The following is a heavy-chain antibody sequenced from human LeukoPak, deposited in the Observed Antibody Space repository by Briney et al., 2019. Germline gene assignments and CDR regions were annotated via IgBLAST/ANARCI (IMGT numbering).Heavy chain of an antibody. J-gene: IGHJ4*02. D-gene: IGHD6-19*01. CDR2: IYYSGST. V-gene: IGHV4-59*12. CDR1: GGSISSYY. Sequence: SETLSLTCTVSGGSISSYYWSWIRQPPGKGLEWIGYIYYSGSTNYNPSLKSRVTISVDTSKNQFSLKLSSVTAADTAVYYCARAGLDSSGWLRFGYWGQGTLVTVAS. CDR3: ARAGLDSSGWLRFGY.